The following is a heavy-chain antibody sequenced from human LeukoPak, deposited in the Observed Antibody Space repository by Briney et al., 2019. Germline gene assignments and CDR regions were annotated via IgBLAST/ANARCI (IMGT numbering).Heavy chain of an antibody. Sequence: GRSLRLSCAASGFTFSSYGMHWVRQAPGKGLEWVAVISYDGSNKYYADSVKGRFTISRDNSKNTLYLQMNSLRAEDTAVYYCAKSYSNYEWYFDYWGQGTLVTVSS. J-gene: IGHJ4*02. V-gene: IGHV3-30*18. CDR2: ISYDGSNK. CDR3: AKSYSNYEWYFDY. CDR1: GFTFSSYG. D-gene: IGHD4-11*01.